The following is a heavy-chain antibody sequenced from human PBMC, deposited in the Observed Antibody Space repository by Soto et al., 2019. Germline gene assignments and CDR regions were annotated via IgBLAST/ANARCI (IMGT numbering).Heavy chain of an antibody. CDR3: AKWSYLDY. Sequence: GGSLRLSGTTSGFSFASFAMTWFRKPPVKGLEWGATICYRVGKTYYADSVKGRFSISRDTSRNTLYRQMNSLRADDKAIYYCAKWSYLDYWGQGTRVTVSS. J-gene: IGHJ4*02. V-gene: IGHV3-23*05. D-gene: IGHD3-3*01. CDR2: ICYRVGKT. CDR1: GFSFASFA.